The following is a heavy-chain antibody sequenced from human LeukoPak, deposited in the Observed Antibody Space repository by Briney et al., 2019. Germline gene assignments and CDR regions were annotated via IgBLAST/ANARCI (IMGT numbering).Heavy chain of an antibody. CDR1: GGSISSSSYY. D-gene: IGHD3-22*01. V-gene: IGHV4-39*01. CDR3: AGLDSSGTGYENWFDP. Sequence: SETLSLTCTVSGGSISSSSYYWGWIRQPPGKGLEWIGSIYYSGSTYYNPSLKSRVTISVDTSKNQFSLKLSSVTVADTAVYYCAGLDSSGTGYENWFDPWGQGTLVTVSS. J-gene: IGHJ5*02. CDR2: IYYSGST.